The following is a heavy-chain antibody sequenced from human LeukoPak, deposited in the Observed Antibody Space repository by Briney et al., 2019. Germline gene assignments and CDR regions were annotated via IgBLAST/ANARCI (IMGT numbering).Heavy chain of an antibody. CDR1: GFTVSSNY. V-gene: IGHV3-53*05. CDR3: ARVFSVGWQHHFDC. Sequence: GGSLRLSCAASGFTVSSNYMSWVRQAPGKGLEWVSVIYSGGSTYYADSVKGRFTISRDNSKNTLYLQMNSLRAEDTAVYYCARVFSVGWQHHFDCWGQGTLVTVSS. J-gene: IGHJ4*02. D-gene: IGHD5-24*01. CDR2: IYSGGST.